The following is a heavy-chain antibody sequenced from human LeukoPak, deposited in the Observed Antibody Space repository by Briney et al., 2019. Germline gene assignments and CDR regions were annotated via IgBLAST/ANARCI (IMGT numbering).Heavy chain of an antibody. J-gene: IGHJ4*02. D-gene: IGHD6-13*01. V-gene: IGHV4-59*01. CDR2: VYNSGNS. CDR1: GGSSSGYY. CDR3: ARAHSNNWRFDY. Sequence: SETLSLTCTVSGGSSSGYYWSWIRQPPGKGLEWIGYVYNSGNSDYNPSLKSRVSISVDTSKNQLSLKLSSVTAADTAVYYCARAHSNNWRFDYWGQGTLVTVSS.